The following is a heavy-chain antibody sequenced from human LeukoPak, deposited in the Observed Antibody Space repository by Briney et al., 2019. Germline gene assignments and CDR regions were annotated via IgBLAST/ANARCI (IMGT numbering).Heavy chain of an antibody. V-gene: IGHV3-23*01. J-gene: IGHJ4*02. D-gene: IGHD1-26*01. Sequence: PGGSLRLSCAASGFTFSGHAMSWVRQAPGKGLEWVSAISGSGGSTYYADSMKGRFTISRDDSKNTLYLQMNSLRAEDTAVYYCATPGGLASGSYAYYFDYWGQGTLVTVSS. CDR1: GFTFSGHA. CDR3: ATPGGLASGSYAYYFDY. CDR2: ISGSGGST.